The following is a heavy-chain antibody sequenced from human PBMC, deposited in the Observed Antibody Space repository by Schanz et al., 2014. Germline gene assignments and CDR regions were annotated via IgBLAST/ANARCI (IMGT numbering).Heavy chain of an antibody. V-gene: IGHV3-30*04. CDR2: ITYDGSNT. CDR3: ARRIPGTHHNPYYHGMDV. Sequence: QVQLVESGGGVVQPGRSLRLSCAASGFTMITYAMHWVRQPPGKGLEWVAIITYDGSNTYHADSVKGRFTISRDNSKSALYLQMNSRRAEDTAVYYCARRIPGTHHNPYYHGMDVWGQGTTVTVSS. D-gene: IGHD1-20*01. J-gene: IGHJ6*02. CDR1: GFTMITYA.